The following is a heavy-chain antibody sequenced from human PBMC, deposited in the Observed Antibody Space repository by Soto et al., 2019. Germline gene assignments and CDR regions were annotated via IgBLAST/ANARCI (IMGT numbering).Heavy chain of an antibody. J-gene: IGHJ4*02. V-gene: IGHV4-59*01. CDR2: IYYSGST. Sequence: WETLSLTCTVSGGSISSYYWSWIRQPPGKGLEWIGYIYYSGSTNYNPSLKSRVTISVDTSKNQFSLKLSSVTAADTAVYYCASSIVGATYFDYWGQGTLVTVSS. D-gene: IGHD1-26*01. CDR3: ASSIVGATYFDY. CDR1: GGSISSYY.